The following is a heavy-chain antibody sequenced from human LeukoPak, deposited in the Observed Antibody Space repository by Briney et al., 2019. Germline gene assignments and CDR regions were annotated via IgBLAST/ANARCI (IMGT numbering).Heavy chain of an antibody. CDR2: VSYDGSNK. CDR3: AKRRGLELTYYYYMDV. Sequence: GGSLRLSCAASGFTFSSYAMHWVRQAPGKGPEWVAVVSYDGSNKYYADSVKGRFTISRDNSKNTLYLQMNSLRAEDTAVYYCAKRRGLELTYYYYMDVWGQGTLVTVSS. J-gene: IGHJ6*03. V-gene: IGHV3-30*18. D-gene: IGHD1-7*01. CDR1: GFTFSSYA.